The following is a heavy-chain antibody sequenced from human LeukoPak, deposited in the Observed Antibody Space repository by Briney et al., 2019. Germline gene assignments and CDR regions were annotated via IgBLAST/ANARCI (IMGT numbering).Heavy chain of an antibody. V-gene: IGHV3-9*01. CDR2: ISWNSNSV. J-gene: IGHJ4*02. CDR1: GFTFSSYS. Sequence: PGGSLRLSCAASGFTFSSYSMHWVRQAPGKGLEWVSGISWNSNSVDYAASVKGRFTVSRDSAKNSLYLQMNSLRAEDTAFYYCAKDTSGSYLGYFDYWGQGTLVTVSS. CDR3: AKDTSGSYLGYFDY. D-gene: IGHD1-26*01.